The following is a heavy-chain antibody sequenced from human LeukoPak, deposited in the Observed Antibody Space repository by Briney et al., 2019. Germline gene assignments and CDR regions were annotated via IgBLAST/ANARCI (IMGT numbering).Heavy chain of an antibody. D-gene: IGHD3-22*01. V-gene: IGHV4-30-4*01. CDR2: IYYSGST. J-gene: IGHJ4*02. CDR1: GGSISSGDYY. CDR3: ARREGTYYYDSSGYYRY. Sequence: PSQTLSLTCTVSGGSISSGDYYWSWIRQPPGKGLEWIGYIYYSGSTNYNPSLKSRVTISVDTSKNQFSLKLSSVTAADTAVYYCARREGTYYYDSSGYYRYWGQGTLVTVSS.